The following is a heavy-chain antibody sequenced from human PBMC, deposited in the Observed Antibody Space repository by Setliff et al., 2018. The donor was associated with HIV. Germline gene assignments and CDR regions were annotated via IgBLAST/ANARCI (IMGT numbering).Heavy chain of an antibody. CDR3: ARAPYVSGSFGWFDP. V-gene: IGHV4-31*01. D-gene: IGHD3-10*01. CDR2: IHYTGTT. CDR1: GGSISSSSYY. Sequence: PSETLSLTCTVSGGSISSSSYYWNWFRQYPGKGLEWIGYIHYTGTTSQNPSLRSLITISLDTSKNQFSLKLTSVTAADTAVYYCARAPYVSGSFGWFDPWGQGTLVTVSS. J-gene: IGHJ5*02.